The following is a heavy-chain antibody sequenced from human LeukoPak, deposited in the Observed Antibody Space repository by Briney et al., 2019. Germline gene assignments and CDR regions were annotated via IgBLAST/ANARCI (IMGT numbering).Heavy chain of an antibody. V-gene: IGHV4-39*01. J-gene: IGHJ4*02. CDR1: GGSISSSSYY. CDR3: ASPLRQGYCSSTSCFFDY. CDR2: IYYSGST. Sequence: SETLSLTCTVSGGSISSSSYYWGWIRQPPGKGLEWIGSIYYSGSTYYNPSLKSRVTISVDTSKNQFSLKLSSVTAADTAVYYCASPLRQGYCSSTSCFFDYWGQGTLVTVSS. D-gene: IGHD2-2*01.